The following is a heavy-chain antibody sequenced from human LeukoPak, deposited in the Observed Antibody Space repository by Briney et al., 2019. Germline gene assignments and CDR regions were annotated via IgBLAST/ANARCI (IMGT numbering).Heavy chain of an antibody. J-gene: IGHJ6*03. Sequence: ASVKVSCKASGYTFTGYYMHWVRQAPGQGLEWMGRINPNSGGTNYAQKFQGRVTMTRDTSISTAYMELSRLRSDDTAVYYCASGRPIWFRESNYYYYMDVWGKGTTVTVSS. CDR2: INPNSGGT. CDR3: ASGRPIWFRESNYYYYMDV. V-gene: IGHV1-2*06. D-gene: IGHD3-10*01. CDR1: GYTFTGYY.